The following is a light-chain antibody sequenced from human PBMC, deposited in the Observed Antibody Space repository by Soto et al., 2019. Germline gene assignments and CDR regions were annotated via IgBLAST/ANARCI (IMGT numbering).Light chain of an antibody. J-gene: IGKJ4*01. Sequence: DIQMTQSPSTLSSSLGDRVTITCRASQSISTWLAWYQQKPGKAPKLLIYKASSLESGVPSRFSGSGSGTEFTLTISSLQNDDFATYYCQQYNSFTLTFGRGTKVDIK. CDR1: QSISTW. CDR3: QQYNSFTLT. V-gene: IGKV1-5*03. CDR2: KAS.